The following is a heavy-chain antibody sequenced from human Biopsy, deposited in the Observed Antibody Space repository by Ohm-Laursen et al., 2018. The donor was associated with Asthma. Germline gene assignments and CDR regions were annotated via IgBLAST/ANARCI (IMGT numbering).Heavy chain of an antibody. CDR2: ISSLSRYK. Sequence: SLRLSCAASGFTVSTNGMSWVRQAPGKGLEWVSSISSLSRYKYYSDSLRGRVTISRDNAKSSLHLQMSSLRAEDTAVYFCARDFTIGSGSPFHFWGPGTLVTVSS. D-gene: IGHD3-10*01. J-gene: IGHJ4*01. V-gene: IGHV3-21*01. CDR1: GFTVSTNG. CDR3: ARDFTIGSGSPFHF.